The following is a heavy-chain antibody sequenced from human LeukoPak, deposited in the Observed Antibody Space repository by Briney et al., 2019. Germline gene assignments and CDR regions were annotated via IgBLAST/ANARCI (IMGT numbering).Heavy chain of an antibody. V-gene: IGHV1-69*06. CDR3: ARAPIAAAGKELRD. D-gene: IGHD6-13*01. CDR2: IIPIFGTA. CDR1: GGTFSSYA. Sequence: SVKVSCKASGGTFSSYAISWVRQAPGQGLEWMGGIIPIFGTANYAQKFQGRVTITADKSTGTAYMELSSLRSEDTAVYYCARAPIAAAGKELRDWGQGTLVTVSS. J-gene: IGHJ4*02.